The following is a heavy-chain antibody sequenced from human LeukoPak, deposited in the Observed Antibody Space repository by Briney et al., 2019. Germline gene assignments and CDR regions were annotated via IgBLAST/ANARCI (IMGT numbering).Heavy chain of an antibody. J-gene: IGHJ4*02. V-gene: IGHV3-48*04. CDR1: GFTFSSYS. CDR2: ISSSSSTI. Sequence: GGSLRLSCAASGFTFSSYSMNWVRQAPGKGLEWVSSISSSSSTIYYADSVKGRFTISRDNAKNSLYLQMNSLRAEDTAVYYCARDRSSVWYFDYWGQGTLVTVSS. D-gene: IGHD6-19*01. CDR3: ARDRSSVWYFDY.